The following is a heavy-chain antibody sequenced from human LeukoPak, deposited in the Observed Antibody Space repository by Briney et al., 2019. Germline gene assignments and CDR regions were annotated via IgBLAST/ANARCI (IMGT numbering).Heavy chain of an antibody. Sequence: SETLSLTCTVSGYSISSGYYWGWIRQSPGKGLEWVGTIYHSGSTMYIPSLRSRVSISVDTSKNQFSLKLTSVTAADTAVYYCARDWSLDGYNRFDLWGQGALVTVSS. V-gene: IGHV4-38-2*02. CDR2: IYHSGST. J-gene: IGHJ5*02. D-gene: IGHD5-24*01. CDR3: ARDWSLDGYNRFDL. CDR1: GYSISSGYY.